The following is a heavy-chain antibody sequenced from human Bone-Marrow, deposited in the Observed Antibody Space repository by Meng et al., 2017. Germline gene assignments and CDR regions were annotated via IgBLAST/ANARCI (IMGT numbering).Heavy chain of an antibody. V-gene: IGHV6-1*01. CDR2: TYYRSKWYN. CDR3: ARGDEYYDFWSGYYFYYGMDV. J-gene: IGHJ6*02. Sequence: SQTLSLTCAISGDSVSNNIGAWNWIRQSPSRGLEWLGRTYYRSKWYNEYAVSVKSRITINPDTSKNQLSLQLNSVTPEDTAVYYCARGDEYYDFWSGYYFYYGMDVWGQGTTVTGSS. D-gene: IGHD3-3*01. CDR1: GDSVSNNIGA.